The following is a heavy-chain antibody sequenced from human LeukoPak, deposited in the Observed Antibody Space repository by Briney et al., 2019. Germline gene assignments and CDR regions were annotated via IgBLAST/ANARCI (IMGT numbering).Heavy chain of an antibody. J-gene: IGHJ4*02. Sequence: GGSLRLSCAVPGVTFSSYSMNWVRQAPGKGLEWVSSISSTSNYINYADSVKGRFTISRDNAKNSLSLQMNSLRAEDTAVYYCADASGTYWGQGTLVTVSS. CDR1: GVTFSSYS. CDR3: ADASGTY. V-gene: IGHV3-21*01. CDR2: ISSTSNYI. D-gene: IGHD3-10*01.